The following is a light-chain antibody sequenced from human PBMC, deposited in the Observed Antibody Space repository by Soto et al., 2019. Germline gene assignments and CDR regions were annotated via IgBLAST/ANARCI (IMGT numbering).Light chain of an antibody. CDR2: WAS. CDR1: QNVLSSSNNRNY. Sequence: DIVMAQSPDSLAVSLGERATINCKSSQNVLSSSNNRNYLAWYRQKPGQPPELLIYWASTRESGVPDRFSGGGSGTYFTLTISSLKAEDVAVYYCQQYFTSPCTFGQGTKLEIK. V-gene: IGKV4-1*01. J-gene: IGKJ2*02. CDR3: QQYFTSPCT.